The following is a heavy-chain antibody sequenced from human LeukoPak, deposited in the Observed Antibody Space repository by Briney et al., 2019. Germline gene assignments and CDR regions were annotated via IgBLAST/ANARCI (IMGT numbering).Heavy chain of an antibody. Sequence: GGSLRLSCAASGFTFSSYAMSWVRQAPGKGLEWVSAISGSGGSTYYADSVKGRFTISRDNYKNTLSLQMNSLRAEDTAVYYCAKELVRYFDWLPGSDYYYGMDVWGQGTTVTVSS. CDR3: AKELVRYFDWLPGSDYYYGMDV. J-gene: IGHJ6*02. CDR2: ISGSGGST. V-gene: IGHV3-23*01. D-gene: IGHD3-9*01. CDR1: GFTFSSYA.